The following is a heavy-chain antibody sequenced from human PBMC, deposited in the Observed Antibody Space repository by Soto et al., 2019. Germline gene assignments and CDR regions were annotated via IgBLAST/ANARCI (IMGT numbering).Heavy chain of an antibody. CDR1: GFIFSSYW. Sequence: EVQLVESGGGLVQPGGSLRLSCSASGFIFSSYWMTWVRHAPGKGLEWVANVKQDGSEQHYVDSVKGRFTISRDNVTNSLFLQMNSLRAEDPAVYYCVGGSGWVMDYWGQGTLVTVSS. CDR3: VGGSGWVMDY. J-gene: IGHJ4*02. CDR2: VKQDGSEQ. D-gene: IGHD6-19*01. V-gene: IGHV3-7*03.